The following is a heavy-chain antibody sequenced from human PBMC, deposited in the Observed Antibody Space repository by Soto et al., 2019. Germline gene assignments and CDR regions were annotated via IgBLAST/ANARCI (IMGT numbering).Heavy chain of an antibody. CDR2: IKEDGSEK. Sequence: GESLKISCADSGFILRNYWMSWVRQAPGMGLQWVASIKEDGSEKYYADPVKGRFTISRENAKNSLYLQMNSLRAEDTAVYYCARYRSLDPWGQGILVTVSS. CDR1: GFILRNYW. D-gene: IGHD3-16*02. J-gene: IGHJ5*02. V-gene: IGHV3-7*03. CDR3: ARYRSLDP.